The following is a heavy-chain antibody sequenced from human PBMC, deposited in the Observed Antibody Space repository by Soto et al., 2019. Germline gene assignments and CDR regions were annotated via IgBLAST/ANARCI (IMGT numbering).Heavy chain of an antibody. Sequence: QLQLQESGPGLVKPSETLSLTCTVSGGSISSSSYYWGWIRQPPGKGLEWIGSIYYSGSTYYNPSLKSRVTRTADTSKNPFSLKLSSVAAADTAVYYCGSPGYGEPAEYFPHWGQGTLVTVAA. D-gene: IGHD4-17*01. J-gene: IGHJ1*01. CDR2: IYYSGST. CDR1: GGSISSSSYY. V-gene: IGHV4-39*02. CDR3: GSPGYGEPAEYFPH.